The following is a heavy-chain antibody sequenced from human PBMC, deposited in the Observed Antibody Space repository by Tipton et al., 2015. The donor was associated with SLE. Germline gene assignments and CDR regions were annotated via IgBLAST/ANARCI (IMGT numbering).Heavy chain of an antibody. D-gene: IGHD6-19*01. CDR3: ARGIAVSDYLDF. V-gene: IGHV4-39*07. CDR2: IYYSGSP. Sequence: TLSLTCTVSGGSISSYYWGWIRQPPGKGLEWIGNIYYSGSPYYNPSLKSRLSMSVDTSKNQFSLNLSSVTAADTAIYYCARGIAVSDYLDFWGQGTQVTVSS. J-gene: IGHJ4*02. CDR1: GGSISSYY.